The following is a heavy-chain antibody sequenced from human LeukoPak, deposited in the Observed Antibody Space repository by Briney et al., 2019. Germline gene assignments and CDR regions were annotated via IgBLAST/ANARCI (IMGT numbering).Heavy chain of an antibody. CDR2: ISSSSSYI. CDR1: GFTFSSYS. CDR3: ARGVPAAQGDY. V-gene: IGHV3-21*01. Sequence: GGSLRLFCAASGFTFSSYSMNWVRQAPGKGLEWVSSISSSSSYIYYADSVKGRFTISRDNAKNSLYLQMNSLGAEDTAVYYCARGVPAAQGDYWGQGTLVTVSS. J-gene: IGHJ4*02. D-gene: IGHD2-2*01.